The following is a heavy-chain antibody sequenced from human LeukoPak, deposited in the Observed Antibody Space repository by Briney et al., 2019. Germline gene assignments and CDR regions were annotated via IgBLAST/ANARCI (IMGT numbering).Heavy chain of an antibody. V-gene: IGHV4-59*01. CDR3: ARGYGETSTR. D-gene: IGHD4-17*01. CDR2: IYYSGST. J-gene: IGHJ4*02. CDR1: GGSISSYY. Sequence: SETLSLTCTVSGGSISSYYWSWIRQPPGKGLEWIGYIYYSGSTNFNPSLKSRVTISVDTSKNQFSLKLSSVTAADTAVYYCARGYGETSTRWGQGTLVNVSS.